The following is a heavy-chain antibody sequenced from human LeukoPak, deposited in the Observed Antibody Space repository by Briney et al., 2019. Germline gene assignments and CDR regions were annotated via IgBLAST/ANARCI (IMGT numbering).Heavy chain of an antibody. J-gene: IGHJ4*02. Sequence: SETLSLTCAVSGGSISSGGYSWSWIRQPPGKGLEWIGYIYHSGSTYYNPSLKSRVTISVDRSKNQFSLKLSSVTAADTAVYYCARGRIAAAYFDYWGQGTLVTVSS. D-gene: IGHD6-13*01. CDR2: IYHSGST. V-gene: IGHV4-30-2*01. CDR3: ARGRIAAAYFDY. CDR1: GGSISSGGYS.